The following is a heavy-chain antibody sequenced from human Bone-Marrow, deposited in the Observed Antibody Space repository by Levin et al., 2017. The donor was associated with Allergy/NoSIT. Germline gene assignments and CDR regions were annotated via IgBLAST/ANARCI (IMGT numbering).Heavy chain of an antibody. V-gene: IGHV4-31*03. CDR2: IYYSGST. CDR3: AREVFIAVADMGRWFDP. Sequence: PSETLSLTCTVSGGSISSGGYYWSWIRQHPGKGLEWIGYIYYSGSTYYNPSLKSRVTISVDTSKNQFSLKLSSVTAADTAVYYCAREVFIAVADMGRWFDPWGQGTLVTVSS. J-gene: IGHJ5*02. CDR1: GGSISSGGYY. D-gene: IGHD6-19*01.